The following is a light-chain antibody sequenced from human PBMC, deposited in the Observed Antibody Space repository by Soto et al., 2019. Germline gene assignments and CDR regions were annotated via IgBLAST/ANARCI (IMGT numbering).Light chain of an antibody. CDR1: HGISNY. V-gene: IGKV1-27*01. Sequence: IQMTHSPSSLSASVGDIVTITCRGSHGISNYLAWDQQKPVEGPKLLIXXSXXLQSGVPSRFSGSGSGTDFTLTISSLQPEDVATYYCQKYNSAPWTFGQGTKVDIK. CDR3: QKYNSAPWT. CDR2: XSX. J-gene: IGKJ1*01.